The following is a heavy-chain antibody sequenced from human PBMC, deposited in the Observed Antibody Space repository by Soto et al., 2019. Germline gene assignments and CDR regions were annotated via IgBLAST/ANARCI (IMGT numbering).Heavy chain of an antibody. CDR1: GGTFSSYA. D-gene: IGHD3-22*01. J-gene: IGHJ4*02. Sequence: GASVKVSCKASGGTFSSYAISWVRQAPGQGLEWMGGIIPIFGTANYAQKFQGRVTITADESTSTAYMELSSLRSEDTAVYYCARRSGYYYDSQFDYWGQGTLVTVSS. V-gene: IGHV1-69*13. CDR2: IIPIFGTA. CDR3: ARRSGYYYDSQFDY.